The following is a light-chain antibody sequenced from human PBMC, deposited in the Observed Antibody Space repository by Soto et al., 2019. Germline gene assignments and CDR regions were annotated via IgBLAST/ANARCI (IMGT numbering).Light chain of an antibody. CDR1: SSDVGGYDY. CDR2: DVT. J-gene: IGLJ3*02. CDR3: CSYAGSYPWV. Sequence: QSVLTQPRSVSGSPGQSVTISCTGTSSDVGGYDYVSWYQQHPGKAPKLMIYDVTKRPSGVPDRFSGSKSDNTASLTISWLQAEDEADYYCCSYAGSYPWVFGGGTQLTVL. V-gene: IGLV2-11*01.